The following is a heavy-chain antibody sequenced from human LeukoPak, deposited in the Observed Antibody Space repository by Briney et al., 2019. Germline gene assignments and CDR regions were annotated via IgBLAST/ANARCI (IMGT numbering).Heavy chain of an antibody. J-gene: IGHJ4*02. CDR1: GYSFTNYW. CDR2: IYPGDSDT. D-gene: IGHD3-22*01. V-gene: IGHV5-51*01. CDR3: ATLRSGYYYDYFDY. Sequence: GSLKISCTGSGYSFTNYWIGWVRQMPGKGLEWMGIIYPGDSDTKYSPSFQGQVTISADKSISTAYLQWSSLKASDTAMYYCATLRSGYYYDYFDYWGQGTLVTVSS.